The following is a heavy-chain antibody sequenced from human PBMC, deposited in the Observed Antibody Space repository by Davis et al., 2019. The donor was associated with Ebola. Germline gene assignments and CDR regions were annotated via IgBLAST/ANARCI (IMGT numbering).Heavy chain of an antibody. J-gene: IGHJ3*02. Sequence: GGSLRLSCVASGFTFSNFAMNWVRQAPGKGLEWVSTLGTSADTYYADSVKGRFTISRDNSKNTLYLQMNGLRVEDTAIYYCAKDTTNIWFDIWGQGTMVTVSS. V-gene: IGHV3-23*01. CDR3: AKDTTNIWFDI. CDR2: LGTSADT. CDR1: GFTFSNFA. D-gene: IGHD1-26*01.